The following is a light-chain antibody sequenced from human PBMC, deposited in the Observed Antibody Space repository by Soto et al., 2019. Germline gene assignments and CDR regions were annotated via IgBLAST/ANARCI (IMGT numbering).Light chain of an antibody. V-gene: IGLV1-40*01. CDR2: DNT. CDR1: SSNIGASFD. Sequence: QSVLTQPPSVSGAPGQRVTISCTGRSSNIGASFDVHWYRHLPGTAPKLLIYDNTNRPSGVPDRFSGSKSGTSASLAITGLQADDEADYYYQSFDSSLNISIFGGGTKLTVL. CDR3: QSFDSSLNISI. J-gene: IGLJ2*01.